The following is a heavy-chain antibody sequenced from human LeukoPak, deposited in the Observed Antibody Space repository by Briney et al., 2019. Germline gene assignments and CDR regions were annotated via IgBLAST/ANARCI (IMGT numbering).Heavy chain of an antibody. CDR2: INTNTGNP. J-gene: IGHJ4*02. V-gene: IGHV7-4-1*02. Sequence: ASVKVSCKASGYTFTTYTVNWVRQAPGQGLEWMGWINTNTGNPTYAQGFTGRFVFSLDTSVSTSYLQISSLKAEDTAVYYCARGSSGWYEDYWGQGTLVTVSS. CDR1: GYTFTTYT. D-gene: IGHD6-19*01. CDR3: ARGSSGWYEDY.